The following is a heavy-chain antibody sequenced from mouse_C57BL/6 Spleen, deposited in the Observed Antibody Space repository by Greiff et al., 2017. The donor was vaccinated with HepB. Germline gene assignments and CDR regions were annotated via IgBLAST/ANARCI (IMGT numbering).Heavy chain of an antibody. CDR2: INPGSGGT. V-gene: IGHV1-54*01. D-gene: IGHD1-1*01. Sequence: QVQLQHSGAELVRPGTSVKVSCKASGYAFTNYLIEWVKQRPGQGLEWIGVINPGSGGTNYNEKFKGKATLTADKSSSTAYMQLSSLTSEDSAVYFCATTVPLDYWGQGTTLTVSS. J-gene: IGHJ2*01. CDR1: GYAFTNYL. CDR3: ATTVPLDY.